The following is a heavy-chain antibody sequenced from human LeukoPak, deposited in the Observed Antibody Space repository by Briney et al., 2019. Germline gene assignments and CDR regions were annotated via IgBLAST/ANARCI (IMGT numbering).Heavy chain of an antibody. CDR3: ARVARYYYDSSGPDAFDI. V-gene: IGHV1-2*02. CDR1: GYTFTGFY. D-gene: IGHD3-22*01. J-gene: IGHJ3*02. Sequence: ASVKVSCKASGYTFTGFYMHWVRQAPGQGLEWVGWINPNSGDTNYAQKFQGRVTMTRDTSISTAYMELSRLRSDDTAVYYCARVARYYYDSSGPDAFDIWGQGTMVTVSS. CDR2: INPNSGDT.